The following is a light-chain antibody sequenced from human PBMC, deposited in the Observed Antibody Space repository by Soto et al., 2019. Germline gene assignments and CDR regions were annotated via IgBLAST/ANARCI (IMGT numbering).Light chain of an antibody. CDR3: QQYGSSPPRT. J-gene: IGKJ1*01. Sequence: EIVLTQSPGTLSLSPGERATLSCRASQSVRSSYLAWYQQKPGQAPRLLIYGASSRATGIPDRFSGSGSGTDFTLTISRLEPEDFAVYYCQQYGSSPPRTFGQGTKVEIK. CDR2: GAS. V-gene: IGKV3-20*01. CDR1: QSVRSSY.